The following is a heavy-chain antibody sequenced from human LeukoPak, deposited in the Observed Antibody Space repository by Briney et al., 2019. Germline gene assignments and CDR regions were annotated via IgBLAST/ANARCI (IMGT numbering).Heavy chain of an antibody. CDR1: GFTFSSYS. Sequence: PGGSLRLSCAASGFTFSSYSMNWVRQAPGKGLEWVSSISSSSSYIYYADSVKGRFTISRDNAKNSLYLQMTSLRAEDTAVYYCAREGGAAAGLVHYNWFDPWGQGTLVTVSS. D-gene: IGHD6-13*01. CDR2: ISSSSSYI. V-gene: IGHV3-21*01. J-gene: IGHJ5*02. CDR3: AREGGAAAGLVHYNWFDP.